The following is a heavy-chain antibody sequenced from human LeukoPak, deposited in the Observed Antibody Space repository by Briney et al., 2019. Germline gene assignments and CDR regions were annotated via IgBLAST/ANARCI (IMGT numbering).Heavy chain of an antibody. J-gene: IGHJ4*02. Sequence: PSQTLSLTCAVSGGSISSGGYSWSWIRQPPGKGLEWIGYIYHSGSTYYNPSLKSRVTISVDRSKNQFSLKLSSVTAADTAVYYCARGRGYCSSTSCYTGYFDYWGQGTLVTVSS. CDR3: ARGRGYCSSTSCYTGYFDY. CDR2: IYHSGST. D-gene: IGHD2-2*02. V-gene: IGHV4-30-2*01. CDR1: GGSISSGGYS.